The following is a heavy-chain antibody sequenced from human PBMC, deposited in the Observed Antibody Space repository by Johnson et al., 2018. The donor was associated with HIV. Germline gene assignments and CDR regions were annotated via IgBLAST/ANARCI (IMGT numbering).Heavy chain of an antibody. CDR2: INWNGGST. CDR1: GFTFDDYG. D-gene: IGHD1-26*01. CDR3: ASDLPIGSYAPFDI. Sequence: VQLVESGGGVVQPGRSLRLSCAASGFTFDDYGMSWVRQAPGKGLEWVSGINWNGGSTGYADSVKGRFTISRDNAKNSLYLQMNSLRAEDTALYYCASDLPIGSYAPFDIWGQGTMVTVSS. V-gene: IGHV3-20*04. J-gene: IGHJ3*02.